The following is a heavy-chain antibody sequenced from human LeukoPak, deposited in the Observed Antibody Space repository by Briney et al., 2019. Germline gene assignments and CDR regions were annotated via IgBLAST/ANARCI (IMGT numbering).Heavy chain of an antibody. D-gene: IGHD6-13*01. J-gene: IGHJ5*02. CDR1: GYTFTGYY. CDR2: INPNSGGT. V-gene: IGHV1-2*02. CDR3: ARDPYSRRPNWFDP. Sequence: GASVKVSCKASGYTFTGYYMHWVRQAPGQGLEWMGWINPNSGGTNYAQKFQGRVTMTRDTSISTAYMELGRLRSDDTAVYYCARDPYSRRPNWFDPWGQGTLVTVSS.